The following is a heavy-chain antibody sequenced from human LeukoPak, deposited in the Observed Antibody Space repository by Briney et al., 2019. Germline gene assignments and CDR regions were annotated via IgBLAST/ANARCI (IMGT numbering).Heavy chain of an antibody. Sequence: ASVKVSCKASGYTFTSYYMHWVRQAPGQGLEWMGIINPSGGSTSYAQKFQGRVAMTRDTSTSTVYMELSSLRSEDTAVYYCASSSYYYGSGSYYHHDYWGQGTPVTVSS. CDR3: ASSSYYYGSGSYYHHDY. J-gene: IGHJ4*02. V-gene: IGHV1-46*01. CDR1: GYTFTSYY. CDR2: INPSGGST. D-gene: IGHD3-10*01.